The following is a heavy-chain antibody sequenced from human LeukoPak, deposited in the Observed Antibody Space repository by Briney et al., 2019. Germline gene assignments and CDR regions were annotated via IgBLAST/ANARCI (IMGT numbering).Heavy chain of an antibody. V-gene: IGHV4-39*07. D-gene: IGHD3-22*01. CDR1: GGSISSSSYY. Sequence: SETLSLTCTVSGGSISSSSYYWGWIRQPPGKGLEWIGSIYHSGGTYYKPSLKSRVTISLDTSKNQFSLMLTSVTAADTAVYYCARDDYYYDTPSRAFDNWGQGTMVTVSS. CDR3: ARDDYYYDTPSRAFDN. CDR2: IYHSGGT. J-gene: IGHJ3*02.